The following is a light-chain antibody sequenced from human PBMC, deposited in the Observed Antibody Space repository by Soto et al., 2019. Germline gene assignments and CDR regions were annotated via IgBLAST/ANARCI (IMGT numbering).Light chain of an antibody. CDR1: SSDVGGHSY. V-gene: IGLV2-11*01. CDR3: CSYAGSYVV. J-gene: IGLJ2*01. CDR2: DFT. Sequence: QSALTQPRSVSGSPGQSVAISCTGTSSDVGGHSYVSWYQHHPGKATKLIIYDFTKRPSGVPDRLSGSKSGNTASLTISGLQAEDEGDYYCCSYAGSYVVFGGGTKLTVL.